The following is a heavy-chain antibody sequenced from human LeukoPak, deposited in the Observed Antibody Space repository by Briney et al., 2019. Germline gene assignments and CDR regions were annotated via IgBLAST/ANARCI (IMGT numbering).Heavy chain of an antibody. J-gene: IGHJ4*02. CDR1: GYTFTSYY. CDR2: INPSGGST. Sequence: ASVKVSFKASGYTFTSYYMHWVRQAPGQGLEWMGLINPSGGSTSYAQKFQGRVTMTRDMSTSTVYMELSSLRSEDTAVYYCARRHGSGWYGDDYWGQGTQVTVSS. CDR3: ARRHGSGWYGDDY. D-gene: IGHD6-19*01. V-gene: IGHV1-46*01.